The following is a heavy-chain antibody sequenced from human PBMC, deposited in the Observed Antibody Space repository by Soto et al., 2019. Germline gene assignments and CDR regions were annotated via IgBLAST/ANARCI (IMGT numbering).Heavy chain of an antibody. CDR3: AEATGTTLY. CDR2: SGSGGRA. CDR1: GFTFSSYA. D-gene: IGHD1-1*01. Sequence: GSLRLSCEASGFTFSSYAMTWVRQAPGKGLEWVSASGSGGRAFCSDSVKGRFTISRDNSRNTLYLQLHSLRVDDTAVYFCAEATGTTLYWGQGTLVTVS. J-gene: IGHJ4*02. V-gene: IGHV3-23*01.